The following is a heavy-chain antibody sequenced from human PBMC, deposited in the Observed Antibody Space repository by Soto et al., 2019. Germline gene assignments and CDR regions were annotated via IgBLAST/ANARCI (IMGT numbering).Heavy chain of an antibody. Sequence: GGSLRLSCAASGFTFNNYAMSWVRRAPGKGLEWVSYISSSGSTIYYADSVKGRFTISRDNAKNSLYLQMNSLRDDDTAVYYCARGRGYCGGTNCYLDYWGQGALVTVSS. D-gene: IGHD2-21*01. CDR1: GFTFNNYA. J-gene: IGHJ4*02. V-gene: IGHV3-48*02. CDR2: ISSSGSTI. CDR3: ARGRGYCGGTNCYLDY.